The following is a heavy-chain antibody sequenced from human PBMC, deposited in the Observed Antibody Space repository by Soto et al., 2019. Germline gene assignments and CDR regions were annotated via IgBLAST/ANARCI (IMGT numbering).Heavy chain of an antibody. V-gene: IGHV4-4*07. J-gene: IGHJ2*01. D-gene: IGHD6-19*01. CDR1: GGSISSYY. CDR3: ARGQPMAIAVAGNYWYFDL. CDR2: IYTSGST. Sequence: QVQLQESGPGLVKPSETLSLTCTVSGGSISSYYWSWIRQPAGKGLEWIGRIYTSGSTNYNPSLKSRVTMSVDTSKNQFSLKLSSVTAADTAVYYCARGQPMAIAVAGNYWYFDLWGRGTLVTVSS.